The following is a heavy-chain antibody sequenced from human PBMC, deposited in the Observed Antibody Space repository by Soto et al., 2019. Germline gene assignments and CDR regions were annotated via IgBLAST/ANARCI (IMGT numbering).Heavy chain of an antibody. D-gene: IGHD3-22*01. CDR2: IYSSGSS. Sequence: SETLSLTCSVSGASISNHIYYWGWFRQPPGKGLEWIGNIYSSGSSYYSTSLESRVTISVDSSKNQFSLKLNSVTAADTATYFCASRSGITMTRWGAFDIWGQGTMVTVSS. CDR1: GASISNHIYY. CDR3: ASRSGITMTRWGAFDI. J-gene: IGHJ3*02. V-gene: IGHV4-39*01.